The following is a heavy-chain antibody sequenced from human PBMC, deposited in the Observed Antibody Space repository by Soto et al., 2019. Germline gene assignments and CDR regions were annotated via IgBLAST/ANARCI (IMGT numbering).Heavy chain of an antibody. D-gene: IGHD6-13*01. V-gene: IGHV3-30*18. J-gene: IGHJ2*01. CDR3: EKEGYSSSWNYWYFDL. Sequence: QVQLVESGGGVVQPGRSLRLSCAASGFTFSSYGMHWVRQAPGKGLEWVAVISYDGSNKYYADSVKGRFTISRDNSKNTLYLQMNSLRAEDTAVYYCEKEGYSSSWNYWYFDLWGRGTLVTVSS. CDR2: ISYDGSNK. CDR1: GFTFSSYG.